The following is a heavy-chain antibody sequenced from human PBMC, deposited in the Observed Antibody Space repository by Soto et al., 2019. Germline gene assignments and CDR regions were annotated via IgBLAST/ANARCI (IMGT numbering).Heavy chain of an antibody. V-gene: IGHV1-69*01. J-gene: IGHJ6*02. Sequence: QVQLVQSGAEVKKPGSSVKVSCKASGGTFSSYAISWVRQAPGQGLEWMGGIIPIFGTANYAQKFQGRVTITADESTSTAYMERSSLRSEDTAVYYCARAGYSSTESYYYGMDVWGQGTTVTVSS. CDR3: ARAGYSSTESYYYGMDV. CDR2: IIPIFGTA. D-gene: IGHD6-13*01. CDR1: GGTFSSYA.